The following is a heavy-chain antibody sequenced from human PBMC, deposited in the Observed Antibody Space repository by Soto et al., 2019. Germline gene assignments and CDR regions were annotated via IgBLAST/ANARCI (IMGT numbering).Heavy chain of an antibody. V-gene: IGHV4-31*03. CDR2: IYYSGIT. CDR3: ARDRGATSGSYYFDY. Sequence: SETLSLTCTVSGGSISSGGYYWSWIRQHPGKGLEWIGYIYYSGITYYNPSLKSRVTISVDTSKNQFSLKLSSVTAADTAVYYCARDRGATSGSYYFDYWGQGTLVTVSS. D-gene: IGHD1-26*01. J-gene: IGHJ4*02. CDR1: GGSISSGGYY.